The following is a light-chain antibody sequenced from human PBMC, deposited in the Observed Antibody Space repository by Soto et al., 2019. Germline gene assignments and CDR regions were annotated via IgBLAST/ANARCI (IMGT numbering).Light chain of an antibody. Sequence: QAVLTQEPSLTVSPGGTVTLTCGSSTGAVTSGHYPYWFQQKPGQAPRTLIYDTSNKHSWTPARFSGSLLGGKAALTLSGAQPEDEAEYYCLLSYSGARWVFGGGTQLTVL. J-gene: IGLJ3*02. V-gene: IGLV7-46*01. CDR3: LLSYSGARWV. CDR2: DTS. CDR1: TGAVTSGHY.